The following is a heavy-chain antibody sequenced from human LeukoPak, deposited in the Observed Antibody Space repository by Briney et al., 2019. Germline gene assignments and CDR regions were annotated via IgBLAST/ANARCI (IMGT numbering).Heavy chain of an antibody. CDR2: INTDGSST. CDR3: ARDSIAVAGAFDY. D-gene: IGHD6-19*01. Sequence: GGSLRLSCAASGFTFSSYWMHWVRQAPGKGLVWVSRINTDGSSTSYADSVKGRFTISRDNAKNTLYLQMNSLRAEDTAVYYCARDSIAVAGAFDYWGQGTLVTVSS. V-gene: IGHV3-74*01. CDR1: GFTFSSYW. J-gene: IGHJ4*02.